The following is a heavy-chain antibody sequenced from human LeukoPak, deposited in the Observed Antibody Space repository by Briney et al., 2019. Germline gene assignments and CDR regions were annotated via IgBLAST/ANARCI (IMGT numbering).Heavy chain of an antibody. CDR3: VRQAGVS. J-gene: IGHJ5*02. D-gene: IGHD6-19*01. Sequence: GGSLRLSCAASGFTFSSHAMSWVRQAPGKGLECVANIKGDGSEKNYVDSVKGRFTISRDNAKNSLYLQMNSLRAEDTAVYYCVRQAGVSWGQGTLVTVSS. CDR1: GFTFSSHA. V-gene: IGHV3-7*01. CDR2: IKGDGSEK.